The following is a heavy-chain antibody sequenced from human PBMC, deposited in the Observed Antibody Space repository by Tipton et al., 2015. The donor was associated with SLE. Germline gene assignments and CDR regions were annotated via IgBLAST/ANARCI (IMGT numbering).Heavy chain of an antibody. V-gene: IGHV3-48*01. CDR2: ISSSSSTI. Sequence: SLRLSCAASGFTFSSYSMNWVRQAPGKGLEWVSYISSSSSTIYYADSVKGRFTISRDNAKNSLYLQMNSLRAEDTAVYYCAGELGHDAFDIWGQGTMVTVSS. CDR1: GFTFSSYS. D-gene: IGHD7-27*01. J-gene: IGHJ3*02. CDR3: AGELGHDAFDI.